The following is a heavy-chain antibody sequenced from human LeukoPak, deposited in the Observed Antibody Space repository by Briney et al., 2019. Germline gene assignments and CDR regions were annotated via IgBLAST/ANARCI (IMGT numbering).Heavy chain of an antibody. J-gene: IGHJ4*02. V-gene: IGHV3-9*01. CDR1: GFTFDDYA. Sequence: GGSLRLSCAASGFTFDDYAMHWVRQAPGKGLEWVSGISWNSDIIGYADSVKGRFTISRDNAKNSLYLQMSSLRAEDTAIYYCARALYNRGWYPDYFDSWGQGTLVTVSA. D-gene: IGHD6-19*01. CDR3: ARALYNRGWYPDYFDS. CDR2: ISWNSDII.